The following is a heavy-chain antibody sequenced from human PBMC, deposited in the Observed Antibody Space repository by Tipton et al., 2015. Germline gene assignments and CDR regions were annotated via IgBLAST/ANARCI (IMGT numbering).Heavy chain of an antibody. CDR2: INYRGTT. Sequence: TLPLTCTVSGGSISNGGYYWSWIRQYPEKGLEWIGHINYRGTTHYNPSLQSRVTMSVDTSKNHFSLNLTSVTAADTAVYYCARGGNNWFDPWGQGTLVTVSS. CDR1: GGSISNGGYY. CDR3: ARGGNNWFDP. V-gene: IGHV4-31*03. J-gene: IGHJ5*02. D-gene: IGHD2-15*01.